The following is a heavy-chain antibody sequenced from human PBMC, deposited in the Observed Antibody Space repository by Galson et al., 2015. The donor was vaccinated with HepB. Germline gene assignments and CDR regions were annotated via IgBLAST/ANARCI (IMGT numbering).Heavy chain of an antibody. Sequence: SLRLSCAASGFTFSSYAMHWVRQAPGKGLEWVAVISYDGSNKYYADSVKGRFTISRDNSKNTLYLQMNSLRAENTAVYYCARDGWDYRHYFYYYMDVWGKGTTVTVSS. V-gene: IGHV3-30-3*01. CDR3: ARDGWDYRHYFYYYMDV. CDR2: ISYDGSNK. CDR1: GFTFSSYA. D-gene: IGHD1-7*01. J-gene: IGHJ6*03.